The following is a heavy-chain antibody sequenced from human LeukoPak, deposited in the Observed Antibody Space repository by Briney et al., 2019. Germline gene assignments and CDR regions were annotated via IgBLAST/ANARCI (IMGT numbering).Heavy chain of an antibody. D-gene: IGHD6-13*01. CDR3: ARHLSGSRWDHAFDI. J-gene: IGHJ3*02. CDR1: GGSISSYY. Sequence: SETLSLTCTVSGGSISSYYWSWIRQPPGKGLEWIGYIYYSGSTNYNPSLKSQVTISVDTSKNQFSLKLSSVTAADTAVYYCARHLSGSRWDHAFDIWGQGTMVTVSS. CDR2: IYYSGST. V-gene: IGHV4-59*08.